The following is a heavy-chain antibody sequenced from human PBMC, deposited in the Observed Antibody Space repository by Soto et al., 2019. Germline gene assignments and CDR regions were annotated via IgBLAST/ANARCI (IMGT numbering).Heavy chain of an antibody. D-gene: IGHD3-10*01. CDR2: ISGSGGST. CDR1: GFTFSSYA. CDR3: AKASYYYGSGSNWFDP. V-gene: IGHV3-23*01. J-gene: IGHJ5*02. Sequence: EVQLLESGGGLVQPGGSLRLSCAASGFTFSSYAMSWVRQAPGKGLEWVLAISGSGGSTYYADSVKGRFTISRDNSKNTLYLQMNSLRAEDTAVYYCAKASYYYGSGSNWFDPWGQGTLVTVSS.